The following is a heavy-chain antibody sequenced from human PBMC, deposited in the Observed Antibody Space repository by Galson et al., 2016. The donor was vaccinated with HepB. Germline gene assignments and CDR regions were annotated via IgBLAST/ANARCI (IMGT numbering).Heavy chain of an antibody. Sequence: SLRLSCAASGFIFSLYGMHWVRQAPGKGLEWVAVISYDGNIKSYVDSVRGRVTISRDNSQNTLSLQMNSLRGDDTAVYYCAKSFGTYNHFWSNSQYYYYDLDVWGQGTTVAVSS. D-gene: IGHD3-3*02. CDR3: AKSFGTYNHFWSNSQYYYYDLDV. CDR1: GFIFSLYG. CDR2: ISYDGNIK. V-gene: IGHV3-30*18. J-gene: IGHJ6*02.